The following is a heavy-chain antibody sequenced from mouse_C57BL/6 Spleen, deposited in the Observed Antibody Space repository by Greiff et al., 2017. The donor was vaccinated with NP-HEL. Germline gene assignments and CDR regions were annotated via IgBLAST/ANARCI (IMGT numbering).Heavy chain of an antibody. Sequence: QVQLQQPGAELVKPGASVKLSCKASGYTFTSYWMQWVKQRPGQGLEWIGEIDPSDSYTNYNQKFKGKATLTVDTSSSTAYMQLSSLTSEDSAVYYCARRYSNYVLYYYAMDYWGQGTSVTVSS. CDR3: ARRYSNYVLYYYAMDY. CDR1: GYTFTSYW. V-gene: IGHV1-50*01. CDR2: IDPSDSYT. D-gene: IGHD2-5*01. J-gene: IGHJ4*01.